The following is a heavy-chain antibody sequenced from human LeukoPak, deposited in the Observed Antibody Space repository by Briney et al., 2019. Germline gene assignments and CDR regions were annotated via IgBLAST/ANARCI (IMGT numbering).Heavy chain of an antibody. D-gene: IGHD3-10*02. CDR2: ISSSSSTI. V-gene: IGHV3-48*01. J-gene: IGHJ6*04. CDR3: AELGITMIGGV. CDR1: GFTFSSYG. Sequence: GGSLRLSCAASGFTFSSYGMHWVRQAPGKGLEWVSFISSSSSTIYYADSVKGRFTISRDNAKNSLYLQMNSLRAEDTAVYYCAELGITMIGGVWGKGTTVTISS.